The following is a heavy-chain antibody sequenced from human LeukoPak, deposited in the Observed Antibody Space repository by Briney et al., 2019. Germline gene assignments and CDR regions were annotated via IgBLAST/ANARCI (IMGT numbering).Heavy chain of an antibody. CDR2: IKTNTDGART. Sequence: GGSLRLSFVVSGLTLSNAWTSSIRQAPGEGLEGVGRIKTNTDGARTDYAAQVEGRLTISRADSKTTLSLQMSSLKTAHTAVYYCVGGPARIRYWGQGTLVTVSS. D-gene: IGHD3-16*01. J-gene: IGHJ4*02. CDR3: VGGPARIRY. V-gene: IGHV3-15*01. CDR1: GLTLSNAW.